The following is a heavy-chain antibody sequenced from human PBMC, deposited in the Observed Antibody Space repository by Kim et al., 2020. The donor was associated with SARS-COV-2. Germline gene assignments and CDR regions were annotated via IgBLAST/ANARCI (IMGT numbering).Heavy chain of an antibody. D-gene: IGHD3-9*01. V-gene: IGHV5-51*01. CDR3: ARPHANYDILTGYYY. J-gene: IGHJ4*02. CDR2: IYPGDSDT. Sequence: GESLKISCKGSGYSFTSYWIGWVRQMPGKGLEWMGIIYPGDSDTRYSPSFQGQVTISADKSISTAYLQWSSLKASDTAMYYCARPHANYDILTGYYYWGQGPLVTVSS. CDR1: GYSFTSYW.